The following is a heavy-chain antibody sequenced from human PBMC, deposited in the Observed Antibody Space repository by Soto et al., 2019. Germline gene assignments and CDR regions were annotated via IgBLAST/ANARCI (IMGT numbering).Heavy chain of an antibody. Sequence: QVHLVQSGAEVKKPGASVKVSCKASGYTFTSYAMHWVRQAPGQRLEWMGWINAGNGNTEYSQKFQGRLTITRDTSASTAYMELSSLRSEDTAVYYCARGVRGFTDYWGQGTLVTVSS. V-gene: IGHV1-3*01. CDR3: ARGVRGFTDY. CDR1: GYTFTSYA. D-gene: IGHD3-10*01. J-gene: IGHJ4*02. CDR2: INAGNGNT.